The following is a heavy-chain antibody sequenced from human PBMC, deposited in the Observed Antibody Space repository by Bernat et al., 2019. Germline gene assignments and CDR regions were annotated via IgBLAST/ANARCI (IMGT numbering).Heavy chain of an antibody. Sequence: QVQLVESGGGVVQPGRSLRLSCAASGFTFSRYAVHWVRQAPGKGLEWVAVISYDGSDAYYADSVKGRFTISRDNSNNTLFLQMNSLSTEDTAVYYCARGYCSSTGCHDRLDYWGQGALVTVSS. CDR2: ISYDGSDA. J-gene: IGHJ4*02. CDR3: ARGYCSSTGCHDRLDY. V-gene: IGHV3-30*01. D-gene: IGHD2-2*01. CDR1: GFTFSRYA.